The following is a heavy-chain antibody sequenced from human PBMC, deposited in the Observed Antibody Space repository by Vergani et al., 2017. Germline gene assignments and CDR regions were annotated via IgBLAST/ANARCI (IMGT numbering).Heavy chain of an antibody. CDR2: IHYSGST. J-gene: IGHJ4*02. V-gene: IGHV4-59*01. Sequence: QVQLQESGPGLVKPSETLSLTCTVSGGPISSYYWSWIRQPPGKGLEWVGYIHYSGSTNYNPSLKSRVTISVDTSKNQFSLKLSSVTAADTAVYYCARGGAYDAWVFDYWGQGTLVTVSS. CDR1: GGPISSYY. D-gene: IGHD1-1*01. CDR3: ARGGAYDAWVFDY.